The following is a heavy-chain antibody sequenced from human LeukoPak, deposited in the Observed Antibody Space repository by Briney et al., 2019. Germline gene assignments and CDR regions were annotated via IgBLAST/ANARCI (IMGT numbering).Heavy chain of an antibody. Sequence: GGSLRLSCAASGFTFSTSSMNWVRQAPGKGLEWISYIRGSSTTIYYAGSVKGRFTISRDNAKNSLYLQMNSLRADDTAVYFCARDSRSHCGTDACYGPYFDYWGQGTLVTVSS. V-gene: IGHV3-48*01. CDR2: IRGSSTTI. J-gene: IGHJ4*02. CDR1: GFTFSTSS. D-gene: IGHD2-8*02. CDR3: ARDSRSHCGTDACYGPYFDY.